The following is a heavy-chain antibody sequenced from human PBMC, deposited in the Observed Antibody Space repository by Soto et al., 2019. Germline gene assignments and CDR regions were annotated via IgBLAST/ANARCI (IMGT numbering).Heavy chain of an antibody. CDR2: IYHGGSDT. CDR1: GYISTSYW. CDR3: AGVYYGSGSTIGGMDV. V-gene: IGHV5-51*01. Sequence: PGESQKISCDGSGYISTSYWLGWVRRLPDKGLEWMGIIYHGGSDTRYSTSFQGQATISADKSISTAYLQWSSLKDSNPAIYYCAGVYYGSGSTIGGMDVWGQGTTVSVSS. D-gene: IGHD3-10*01. J-gene: IGHJ6*02.